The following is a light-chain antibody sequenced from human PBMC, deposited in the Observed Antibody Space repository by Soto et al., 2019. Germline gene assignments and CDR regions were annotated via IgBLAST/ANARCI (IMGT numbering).Light chain of an antibody. Sequence: QSVLTQPPSASGTPGQTITISCSGSTSNVGDNALNWNQQLPGTAPKLVIYNSNQRPSGVPDRFSGSKSGTSGSLAISGLQSEDEADYYCGAWDDSLKASVFGGGTKLTVL. CDR1: TSNVGDNA. J-gene: IGLJ3*02. V-gene: IGLV1-44*01. CDR2: NSN. CDR3: GAWDDSLKASV.